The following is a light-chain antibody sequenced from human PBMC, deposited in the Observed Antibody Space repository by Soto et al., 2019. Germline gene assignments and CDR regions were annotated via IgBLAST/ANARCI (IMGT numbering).Light chain of an antibody. V-gene: IGKV3-15*01. Sequence: EIMMTKSPGTLSVSPGDGATLSCTASQSVNVNLAWYQQKPGQPPILLVYDASTRATGIPVRLRGSGSGTEFTLTISSMQSEDSAVYYCHQYNSWPRGTFGPGTKVEIK. CDR1: QSVNVN. CDR2: DAS. CDR3: HQYNSWPRGT. J-gene: IGKJ3*01.